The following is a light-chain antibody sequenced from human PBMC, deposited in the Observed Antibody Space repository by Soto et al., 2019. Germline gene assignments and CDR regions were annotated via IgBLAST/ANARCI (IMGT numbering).Light chain of an antibody. Sequence: EIVLTQSPGTLSLSPGERATLSCRASQSVSSSYLAWYQQKPGQAPRLLIYGASSRDTAIPDRFSGSGSGTDFTLTISRLEHEDVGVYYCQQYGSSPLTVGGGTKVDIK. J-gene: IGKJ4*01. CDR1: QSVSSSY. CDR2: GAS. CDR3: QQYGSSPLT. V-gene: IGKV3-20*01.